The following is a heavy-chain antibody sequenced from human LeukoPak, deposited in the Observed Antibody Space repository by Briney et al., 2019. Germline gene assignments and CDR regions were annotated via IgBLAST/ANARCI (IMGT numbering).Heavy chain of an antibody. J-gene: IGHJ4*02. CDR1: GGSFSGYY. CDR3: ARQRPYYYGSGRILDY. V-gene: IGHV4-34*01. D-gene: IGHD3-10*01. CDR2: INHSGST. Sequence: SETLSLTCAVYGGSFSGYYWSWIRQPPGKGLEWIGVINHSGSTNYNPSLKSRVTISVDTSKNQFSLKLSSVTAADTAVYYCARQRPYYYGSGRILDYWGQGTLVTVSS.